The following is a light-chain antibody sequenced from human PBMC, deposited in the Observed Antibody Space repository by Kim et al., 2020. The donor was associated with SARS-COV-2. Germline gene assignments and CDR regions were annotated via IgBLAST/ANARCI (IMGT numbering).Light chain of an antibody. Sequence: SSELTQDPAVSVALGQTVRITCQGDSLRSYYASWYQQKPGQAPVLVIYGKNNRPSGIPDRFSGSSSGNTASLTITGAQAEDEADYYCNSRDSSGNRGYVFGTGTKVTVL. V-gene: IGLV3-19*01. CDR2: GKN. CDR1: SLRSYY. J-gene: IGLJ1*01. CDR3: NSRDSSGNRGYV.